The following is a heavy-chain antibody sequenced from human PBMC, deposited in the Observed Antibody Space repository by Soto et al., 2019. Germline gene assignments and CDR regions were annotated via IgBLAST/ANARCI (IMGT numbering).Heavy chain of an antibody. CDR2: IWYDGTRE. J-gene: IGHJ4*02. Sequence: GGSLRLSCAASGFTFSNYGFHWVRQAPGKGLECVALIWYDGTRESYADSVKGRFTIPRDISKNTLYLQMNSLRAEDSAVYYCARDLAVAAPEFWGQGTLVTVSS. V-gene: IGHV3-33*01. D-gene: IGHD6-19*01. CDR1: GFTFSNYG. CDR3: ARDLAVAAPEF.